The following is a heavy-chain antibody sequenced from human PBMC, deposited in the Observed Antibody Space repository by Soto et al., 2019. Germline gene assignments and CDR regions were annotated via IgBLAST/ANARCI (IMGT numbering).Heavy chain of an antibody. J-gene: IGHJ4*02. CDR2: IRSDGSGI. D-gene: IGHD1-1*01. CDR1: GLTFSDYF. CDR3: ARVDWNPGAD. Sequence: EAQLVESGGGLVQPGGSLRLSCVASGLTFSDYFLHWVRQAPGKGPIWVSSIRSDGSGIDHADSVKGRFTISRDNAKNTLYLQMNSLRADDTAVYYCARVDWNPGADWGLGTLVTVSS. V-gene: IGHV3-74*01.